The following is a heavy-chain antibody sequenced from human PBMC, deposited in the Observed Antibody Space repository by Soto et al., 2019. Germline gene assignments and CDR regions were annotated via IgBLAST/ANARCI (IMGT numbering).Heavy chain of an antibody. CDR3: ARENDIRNFDY. V-gene: IGHV3-33*01. CDR1: GFTFSSYG. D-gene: IGHD3-9*01. Sequence: QVQLVESGGGVVQPGRSLRLSCAASGFTFSSYGMHWVRQAPGKGLEWVAVIWYDGSNKYYADSVKGRFIISRDNSKNTLYLQMNSLRAEDTAVYYCARENDIRNFDYWGQGTLVTVSS. CDR2: IWYDGSNK. J-gene: IGHJ4*02.